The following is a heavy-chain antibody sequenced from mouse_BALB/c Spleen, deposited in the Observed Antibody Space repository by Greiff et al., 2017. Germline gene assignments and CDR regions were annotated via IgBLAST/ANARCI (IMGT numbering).Heavy chain of an antibody. D-gene: IGHD1-1*01. CDR3: AREGNYYGSSQDFDV. V-gene: IGHV3-2*02. CDR2: ISYSGST. Sequence: EVMLVESGPGLVKPSQSLSLTCTVTGYSITSDYAWNWIRQFPGNKLEWMGYISYSGSTSYNPSLKSRISITRDTSKNQFFLQLNSVTTEDTATYYCAREGNYYGSSQDFDVWGAGTTVTVSS. CDR1: GYSITSDYA. J-gene: IGHJ1*01.